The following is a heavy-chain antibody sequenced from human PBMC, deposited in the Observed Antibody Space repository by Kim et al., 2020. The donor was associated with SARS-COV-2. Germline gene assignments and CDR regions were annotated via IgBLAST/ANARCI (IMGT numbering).Heavy chain of an antibody. J-gene: IGHJ6*02. Sequence: YADAATGRFTISRDNSRNTVHLQMSSLRVDDTAVYFCARDAGSYYYYSMDVWGPGTTVTVSS. V-gene: IGHV3-30*07. CDR3: ARDAGSYYYYSMDV.